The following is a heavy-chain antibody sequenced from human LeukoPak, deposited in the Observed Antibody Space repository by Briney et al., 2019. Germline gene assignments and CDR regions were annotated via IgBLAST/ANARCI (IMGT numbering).Heavy chain of an antibody. CDR2: ISHSGNT. J-gene: IGHJ4*02. Sequence: SETLSLTCTVSSYSISSGYHWGWIRQSPGKGLEWIGSISHSGNTYYNPSLKSRVTISVDTSKNQFSLKLSSVTAADTAVYYCARSTMVRGVIDRFDYWGQGTLVTVSS. D-gene: IGHD3-10*01. CDR3: ARSTMVRGVIDRFDY. CDR1: SYSISSGYH. V-gene: IGHV4-38-2*02.